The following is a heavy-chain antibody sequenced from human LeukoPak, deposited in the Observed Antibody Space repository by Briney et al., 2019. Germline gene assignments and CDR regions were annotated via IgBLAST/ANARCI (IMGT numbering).Heavy chain of an antibody. CDR3: ARDHGANYGMDV. D-gene: IGHD1-26*01. Sequence: GGSLRLSCAASGFTFSSYGMHWVRQAPGKGLEWVAVIWYDGSNKYYADSVKGRFTISRDNSKNTLYLQMNSLRAEDTAVYYCARDHGANYGMDVWGQGTTVTVSS. CDR1: GFTFSSYG. CDR2: IWYDGSNK. V-gene: IGHV3-33*01. J-gene: IGHJ6*02.